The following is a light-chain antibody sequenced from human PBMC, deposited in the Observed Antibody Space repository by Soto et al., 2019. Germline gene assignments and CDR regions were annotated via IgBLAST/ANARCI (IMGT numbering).Light chain of an antibody. J-gene: IGKJ1*01. CDR1: QSISSY. V-gene: IGKV1-39*01. CDR3: QQSYSST. CDR2: AAS. Sequence: DIQMTQSPSSLSASVGDRVTITCRASQSISSYLNWYQQKPRKSPKLLIYAASSLQSAVPSRFSGSGSATDFPLTISSLQPEDFANYYCQQSYSSTFGEGTKVEIK.